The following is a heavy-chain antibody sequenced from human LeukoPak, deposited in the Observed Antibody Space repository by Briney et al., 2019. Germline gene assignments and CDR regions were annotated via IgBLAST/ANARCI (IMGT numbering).Heavy chain of an antibody. Sequence: ASVKVSCKASGYTFTSYGISWVRQAPGQGLEWMGWISAYNGNTNYAQKLQGRVTMTTDTSTSTAYMELRSLRSDDTAVYYCARPQGYCGSTSCSNLFDYWGQGTLVTVSS. V-gene: IGHV1-18*04. J-gene: IGHJ4*02. CDR3: ARPQGYCGSTSCSNLFDY. CDR1: GYTFTSYG. D-gene: IGHD2-2*01. CDR2: ISAYNGNT.